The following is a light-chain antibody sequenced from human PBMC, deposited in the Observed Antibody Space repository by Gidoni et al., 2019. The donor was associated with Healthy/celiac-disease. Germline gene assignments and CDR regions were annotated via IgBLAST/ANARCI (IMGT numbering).Light chain of an antibody. Sequence: QSVLTQPPSASGTPGQGVTISCSGSSANIGSNTVNWYQPLPGTAPKLLIYSNNPRPSGVPARFSGSKSGTSASLAIRGLQSEDESDYYCAACDDSLNGYVFGTGTKVTVL. CDR3: AACDDSLNGYV. CDR1: SANIGSNT. J-gene: IGLJ1*01. V-gene: IGLV1-44*01. CDR2: SNN.